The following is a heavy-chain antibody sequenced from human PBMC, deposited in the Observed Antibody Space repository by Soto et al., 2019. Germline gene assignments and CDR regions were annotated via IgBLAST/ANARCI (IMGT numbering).Heavy chain of an antibody. CDR1: GGSFRSNG. CDR2: IIPMFGTP. V-gene: IGHV1-69*13. J-gene: IGHJ6*02. D-gene: IGHD2-2*02. CDR3: VRGTRDCSSVSCYTPQGSFYYGMDV. Sequence: GASGKVSCKASGGSFRSNGISWVRQGTGQGIDWMGGIIPMFGTPNYGQKFRGRVTINADESTSTAYMDLSCLRSDDTAIYYCVRGTRDCSSVSCYTPQGSFYYGMDVWGQGTTVTVSS.